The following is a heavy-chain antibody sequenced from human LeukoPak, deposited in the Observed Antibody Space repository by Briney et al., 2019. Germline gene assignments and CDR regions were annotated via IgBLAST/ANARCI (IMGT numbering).Heavy chain of an antibody. CDR1: GGSISSYY. Sequence: SETLSLTCTVPGGSISSYYWSWIRQPPGKRLEWIGYIYYTGSTNYNPSLKSRVTISVDTSKNQFSLRLSSMTAADTAVYYCARAPFGVVIIRLRYFDLWGRGTLVTVSS. J-gene: IGHJ2*01. CDR2: IYYTGST. CDR3: ARAPFGVVIIRLRYFDL. V-gene: IGHV4-59*12. D-gene: IGHD3-3*01.